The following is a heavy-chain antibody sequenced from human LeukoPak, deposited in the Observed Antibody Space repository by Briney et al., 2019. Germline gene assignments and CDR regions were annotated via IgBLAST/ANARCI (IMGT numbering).Heavy chain of an antibody. CDR3: ARLKVADSESFDL. V-gene: IGHV4-59*08. CDR2: IYYSGST. J-gene: IGHJ3*01. CDR1: GGSISSYY. Sequence: SETLSLTCTVSGGSISSYYWSWIRQPPGKGLEWIGYIYYSGSTNYNPSLKSRLTISQDSSKNQVSLKLASATAADTAIYYCARLKVADSESFDLWGHGTLVTVSS.